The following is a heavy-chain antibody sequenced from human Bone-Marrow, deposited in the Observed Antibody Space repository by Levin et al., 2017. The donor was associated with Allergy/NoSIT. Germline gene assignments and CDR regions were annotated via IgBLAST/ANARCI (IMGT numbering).Heavy chain of an antibody. V-gene: IGHV3-23*01. J-gene: IGHJ3*02. CDR1: EFSFRSYV. D-gene: IGHD3-3*01. Sequence: LSLPCAASEFSFRSYVMSWVRQAPGKGLEWVSGISGSGGSTHYAESVKGRFTISRDNSKNTLYLQMNSLRAEDTAVYYCAKDVTQRFLEWPSSDAFDIWGQGTMVTVSS. CDR3: AKDVTQRFLEWPSSDAFDI. CDR2: ISGSGGST.